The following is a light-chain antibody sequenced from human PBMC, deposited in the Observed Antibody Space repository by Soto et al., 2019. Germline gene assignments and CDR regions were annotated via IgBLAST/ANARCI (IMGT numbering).Light chain of an antibody. CDR1: QRVSRN. CDR2: GAS. CDR3: QQYNNWPFS. J-gene: IGKJ5*01. V-gene: IGKV3-15*01. Sequence: EIVMTQSPATLSVSPGERATLSCRASQRVSRNLAWYQQKPGQAPRLLIYGASTRATGIPARFSGSGSETEFTLTISSLQSEDFAVYFCQQYNNWPFSFGQGTRLEIK.